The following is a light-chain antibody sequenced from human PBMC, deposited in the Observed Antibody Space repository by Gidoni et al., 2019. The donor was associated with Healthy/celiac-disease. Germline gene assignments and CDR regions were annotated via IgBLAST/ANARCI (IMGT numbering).Light chain of an antibody. CDR2: GAS. Sequence: EIVMTQSPATLSVSPGERATLSCRASQSVSSNLAWYQQKPGQAPRLLIYGASTRATGIPARFSGSGSGTEFTLTISSLQSEDFAVYYCQQYNNWPPSYSFXQXTKLXIK. CDR1: QSVSSN. J-gene: IGKJ2*03. CDR3: QQYNNWPPSYS. V-gene: IGKV3-15*01.